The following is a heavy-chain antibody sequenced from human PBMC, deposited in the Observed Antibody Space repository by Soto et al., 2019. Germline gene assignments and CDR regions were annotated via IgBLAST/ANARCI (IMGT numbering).Heavy chain of an antibody. CDR2: IYYSGST. Sequence: SETLSLTCTVSGGSISSYYWSWIRQPPGKGLEWIGYIYYSGSTNYNPSLKSRVTISVDTSKNQFSLKLSSVTAADTAVYYCARKGGYCSGGSCYVSLYYFDYWGQGTLVTVSS. CDR3: ARKGGYCSGGSCYVSLYYFDY. CDR1: GGSISSYY. J-gene: IGHJ4*02. D-gene: IGHD2-15*01. V-gene: IGHV4-59*12.